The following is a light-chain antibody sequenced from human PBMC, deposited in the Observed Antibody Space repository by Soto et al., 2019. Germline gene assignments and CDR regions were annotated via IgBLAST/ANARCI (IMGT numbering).Light chain of an antibody. Sequence: DIPMTQSPSTLSASVGDRVTITCRASQSISSWLAWYQQKPGKAPKLLIYKASSLESGVLSRFSGSGSGTEFTLTISSLQPDDFATYYCQQYNSYPYTFGQGTKLEIK. CDR2: KAS. CDR3: QQYNSYPYT. CDR1: QSISSW. V-gene: IGKV1-5*03. J-gene: IGKJ2*01.